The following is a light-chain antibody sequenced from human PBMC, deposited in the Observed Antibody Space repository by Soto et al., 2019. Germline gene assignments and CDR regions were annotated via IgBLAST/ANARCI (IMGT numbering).Light chain of an antibody. CDR1: QSISSS. CDR3: QQYYNWPAGT. J-gene: IGKJ1*01. V-gene: IGKV3-15*01. Sequence: EIVLTQSPATLSVSPGERATLSCRASQSISSSLAWYQQQPGQAPRLLIYHASTRAAGIPARFSGSRSGTAFNLTISSLKSEDFAVYYCQQYYNWPAGTFGQGNKVEIK. CDR2: HAS.